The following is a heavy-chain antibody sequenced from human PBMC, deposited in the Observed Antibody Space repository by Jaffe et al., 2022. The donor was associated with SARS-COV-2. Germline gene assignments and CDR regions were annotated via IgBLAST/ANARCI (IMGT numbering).Heavy chain of an antibody. CDR3: TRVPISGYLLYYFDY. Sequence: EVQLVESGGGLVQPGRSLRLSCTASGFTFGDYAMSWFRQAPGKGLEWVGFIRSKAYGGTTEYAASVKGRFTISRDDSKSIAYLQMNSLKTEDTAVYYCTRVPISGYLLYYFDYWGQGTLVTVSS. J-gene: IGHJ4*02. CDR1: GFTFGDYA. CDR2: IRSKAYGGTT. V-gene: IGHV3-49*03. D-gene: IGHD5-12*01.